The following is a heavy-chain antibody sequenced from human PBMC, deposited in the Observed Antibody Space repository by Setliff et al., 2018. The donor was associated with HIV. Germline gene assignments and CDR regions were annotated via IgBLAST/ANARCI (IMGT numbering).Heavy chain of an antibody. CDR3: AREHDYSNYRRLDA. CDR1: GDSIITYY. CDR2: IHHSGSS. J-gene: IGHJ5*02. Sequence: SETLSLTCTVSGDSIITYYWTWIRQPPGKGLEWIGYIHHSGSSDYTPSLRSRVTMSVDTSKNQFSLKLTSVTAADTAVYYCAREHDYSNYRRLDAWGQGILVTVSS. V-gene: IGHV4-4*08. D-gene: IGHD4-4*01.